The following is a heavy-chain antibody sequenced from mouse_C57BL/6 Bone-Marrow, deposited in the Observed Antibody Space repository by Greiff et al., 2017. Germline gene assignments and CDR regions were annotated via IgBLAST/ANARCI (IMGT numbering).Heavy chain of an antibody. CDR1: GYSITSGYY. Sequence: EVQVVESGPGLVKPSQSLSLTCSVTGYSITSGYYWNWIRQFPGNKLEWMGYISYDGSNNYNPSLKNRISITRDTSKNRFFLKLNSVTTEDTATYYCARGYGSSYYFDYWGQGTTLTVSS. CDR3: ARGYGSSYYFDY. D-gene: IGHD1-1*01. J-gene: IGHJ2*01. V-gene: IGHV3-6*01. CDR2: ISYDGSN.